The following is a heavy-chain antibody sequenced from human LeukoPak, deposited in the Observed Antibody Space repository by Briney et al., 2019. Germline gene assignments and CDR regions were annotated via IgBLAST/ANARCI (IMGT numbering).Heavy chain of an antibody. Sequence: PSETLSLTCAVSGYSISSGYYWGWIRQPPGKGLEWIGNIHHSGSTYYNPSLKSRVTISVDTSKNQFSLKLSSVTAADTAVYCCARALGIAAAGVYNYGMDVWGKGTTVTVSS. J-gene: IGHJ6*04. CDR1: GYSISSGYY. CDR3: ARALGIAAAGVYNYGMDV. D-gene: IGHD6-13*01. V-gene: IGHV4-38-2*01. CDR2: IHHSGST.